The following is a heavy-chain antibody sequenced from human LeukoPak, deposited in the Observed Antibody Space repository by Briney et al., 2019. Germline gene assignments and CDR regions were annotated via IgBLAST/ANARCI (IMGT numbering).Heavy chain of an antibody. D-gene: IGHD6-19*01. CDR3: AKDNIRIVVAGTIDY. CDR2: IKQDGSEK. CDR1: GFTFSSYA. V-gene: IGHV3-7*03. J-gene: IGHJ4*02. Sequence: PGGSLRLSCAASGFTFSSYAMSWVRQAPGKGLEWVANIKQDGSEKDYVDSVKGRFTISRDNAKSSLYLQMNSLRSEDTALYYCAKDNIRIVVAGTIDYWGQGTLVTVSS.